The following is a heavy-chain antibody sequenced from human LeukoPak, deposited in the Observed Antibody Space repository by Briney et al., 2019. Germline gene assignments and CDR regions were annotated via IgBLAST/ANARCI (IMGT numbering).Heavy chain of an antibody. CDR2: INPNSGGT. CDR1: GYTFTGYY. Sequence: ASVKASCKASGYTFTGYYMHWVRQAPGQGLEWMGWINPNSGGTNYAQKFQGRVTMTRDTSISTAYKELSRLRSDDTAVYYCARAFNDILTGYRTIDYWGQGTLVTVSS. J-gene: IGHJ4*02. V-gene: IGHV1-2*02. D-gene: IGHD3-9*01. CDR3: ARAFNDILTGYRTIDY.